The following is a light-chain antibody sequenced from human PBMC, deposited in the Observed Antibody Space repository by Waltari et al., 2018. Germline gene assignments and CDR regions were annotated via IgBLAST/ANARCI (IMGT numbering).Light chain of an antibody. CDR3: QSYDSSLGGWV. Sequence: QSVLTQPPSVSGAPGPRVTISCTGSTPNIAAGFDLHWYQQFPGSAPKRPIDGGSNRPSGVPDRFSGSKSGTSASLAITGLQAEDEAAYYCQSYDSSLGGWVFGGGTKLTVL. J-gene: IGLJ3*02. CDR1: TPNIAAGFD. CDR2: GGS. V-gene: IGLV1-40*01.